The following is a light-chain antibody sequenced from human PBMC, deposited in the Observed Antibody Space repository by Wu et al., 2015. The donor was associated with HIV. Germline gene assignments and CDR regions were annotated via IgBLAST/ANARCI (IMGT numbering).Light chain of an antibody. Sequence: AIQITQSPSSLSASTGDTVNITCQTSQHIRSSLAWYRQKPGKVPELLIYSASTLHRGVPSRFSGSGSGAGFTLTISCLHSEDLATFYXQQYDTFPLTFGGGPKVDI. J-gene: IGKJ4*01. CDR1: QHIRSS. V-gene: IGKV1-8*01. CDR2: SAS. CDR3: QQYDTFPLT.